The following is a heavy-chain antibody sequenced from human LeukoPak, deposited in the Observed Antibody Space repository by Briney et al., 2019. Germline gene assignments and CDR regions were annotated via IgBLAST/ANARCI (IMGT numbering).Heavy chain of an antibody. CDR1: GFTFSSYW. V-gene: IGHV3-7*03. Sequence: GGSLRLSCAASGFTFSSYWMSWVRQAPGKGLEWVANIKQDGSEKYYVDSVKGRFTISRDNAKNSLYLQMNSLRAEDTAVYYCAKTRSAYYYDSFYYFDYWGQGTLVTVSS. CDR2: IKQDGSEK. CDR3: AKTRSAYYYDSFYYFDY. J-gene: IGHJ4*02. D-gene: IGHD3-22*01.